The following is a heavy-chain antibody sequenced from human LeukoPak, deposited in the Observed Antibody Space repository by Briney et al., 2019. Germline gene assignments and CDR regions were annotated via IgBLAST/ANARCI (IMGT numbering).Heavy chain of an antibody. V-gene: IGHV3-23*01. D-gene: IGHD3-10*01. CDR2: VSGSGDRT. Sequence: GGSLRLSCVASGFTLSSYAMNWVRQAPGKGLEWISAVSGSGDRTYYAGSVKGRFTISRDNSKNIVYLRMNSLRAEDTAVYFCANSRGYGSGNLWGQGTLVTVSS. CDR1: GFTLSSYA. J-gene: IGHJ4*02. CDR3: ANSRGYGSGNL.